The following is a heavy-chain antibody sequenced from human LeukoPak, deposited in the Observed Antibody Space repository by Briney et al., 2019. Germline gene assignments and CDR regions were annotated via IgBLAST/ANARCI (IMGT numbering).Heavy chain of an antibody. CDR3: ARGGNYWPQWWFDR. CDR2: IYYTGST. D-gene: IGHD1-26*01. J-gene: IGHJ5*02. V-gene: IGHV4-59*01. Sequence: SETLSLTCTVSGGSISTYYWSWIRQPPGKGLERIGYIYYTGSTSYNPSLKSRVTMSLDASKNQFSLELNSVTPADTAVYYCARGGNYWPQWWFDRWGRGTLVSVSS. CDR1: GGSISTYY.